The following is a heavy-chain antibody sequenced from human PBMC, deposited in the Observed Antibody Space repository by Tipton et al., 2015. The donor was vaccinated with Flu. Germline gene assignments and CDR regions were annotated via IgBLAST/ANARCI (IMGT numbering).Heavy chain of an antibody. CDR2: INHSGST. J-gene: IGHJ4*02. CDR3: ARGGGSVGSWYLRFDY. D-gene: IGHD6-13*01. CDR1: GGSFSGYY. V-gene: IGHV4-34*01. Sequence: TLSLTCAVYGGSFSGYYWSWIRQPPGKGLEWIGEINHSGSTNYNPSLKSRVTISVDTSKNQFSLKLSSVTAADTAVYYCARGGGSVGSWYLRFDYWGQGTPVTVSS.